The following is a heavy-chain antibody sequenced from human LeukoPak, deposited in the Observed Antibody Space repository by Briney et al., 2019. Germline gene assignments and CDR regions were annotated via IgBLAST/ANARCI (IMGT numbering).Heavy chain of an antibody. D-gene: IGHD2-21*02. V-gene: IGHV7-4-1*02. CDR1: GYTFTSYA. CDR3: ARETVTALYYYYYGMDV. J-gene: IGHJ6*02. CDR2: INTNTGNP. Sequence: GASVKVSCKASGYTFTSYAMNWVRQAPGQGLEWMGWINTNTGNPTYAQGFTGRFVFSLDTSVSTAYLQISSLKAEDTAVYYCARETVTALYYYYYGMDVWGQGTTVTVSS.